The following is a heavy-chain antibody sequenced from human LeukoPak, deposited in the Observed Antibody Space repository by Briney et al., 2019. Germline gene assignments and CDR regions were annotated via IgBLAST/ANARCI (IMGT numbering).Heavy chain of an antibody. Sequence: PSETLSLTCAVSGGSISSSNWWSWVRQPPGKGLEWIGEIYHTGSTNYNPSLKSRVIISVDKSKNQFSLKLSSMTAADTAVYYCARWAPLYGDYWADNWGQGTLVTVSS. CDR3: ARWAPLYGDYWADN. CDR2: IYHTGST. V-gene: IGHV4-4*02. D-gene: IGHD4-17*01. J-gene: IGHJ4*02. CDR1: GGSISSSNW.